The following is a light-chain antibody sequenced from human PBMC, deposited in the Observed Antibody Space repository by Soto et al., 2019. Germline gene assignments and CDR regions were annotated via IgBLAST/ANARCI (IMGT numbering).Light chain of an antibody. Sequence: QSALTQPLSASGSPGQSVPIFCAGTINDVGGYNYVSWYQQHPGKVPQLMIYQVTKRPSGVPDRFSASKSDTTASLTISGLQAEDEGDYYCMSYAGGNRFVFGTGTKVTGL. CDR3: MSYAGGNRFV. J-gene: IGLJ1*01. V-gene: IGLV2-8*01. CDR1: INDVGGYNY. CDR2: QVT.